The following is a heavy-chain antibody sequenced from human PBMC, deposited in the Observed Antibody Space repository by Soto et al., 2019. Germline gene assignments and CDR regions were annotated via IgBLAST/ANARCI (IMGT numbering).Heavy chain of an antibody. D-gene: IGHD6-13*01. CDR1: GFTFSSYA. V-gene: IGHV3-30-3*01. J-gene: IGHJ4*02. CDR2: ISYDGSNK. CDR3: ARDLGYSSSWYRGGHLDY. Sequence: QVQLVESGGGVVQPGRSLRLSCAASGFTFSSYAMHWVRQAPGKGLEWGAVISYDGSNKYYADSVKGRFTISRDNSKNTLYLQMNSLRAEDTAVYYCARDLGYSSSWYRGGHLDYWGQGTLVTVSS.